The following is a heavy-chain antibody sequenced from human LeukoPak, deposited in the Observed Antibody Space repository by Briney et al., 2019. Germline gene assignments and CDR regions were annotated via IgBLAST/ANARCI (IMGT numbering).Heavy chain of an antibody. CDR3: ARQTGSGLFILP. J-gene: IGHJ4*02. D-gene: IGHD3/OR15-3a*01. CDR1: GVSISSSNSY. Sequence: SETLSLTCTVSGVSISSSNSYWGWIRQPPGKGLEWIGSIYYTGNTYYNASLKSRVTISIDTSKNQISLRLTSVTAADTAVYYCARQTGSGLFILPGGQGTLVTVSS. CDR2: IYYTGNT. V-gene: IGHV4-39*01.